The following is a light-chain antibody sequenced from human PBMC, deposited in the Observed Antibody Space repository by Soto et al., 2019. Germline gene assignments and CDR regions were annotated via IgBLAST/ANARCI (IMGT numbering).Light chain of an antibody. V-gene: IGLV2-14*01. CDR1: SSDVGGYNY. Sequence: QSALTQPASVSGSPGQSITISCTGTSSDVGGYNYVSWYQQHPGKAPKLMIYDVSNRPSGVSNRFSGSMSGNTASLTISGLQAEDEADYYCSSYTSSSTVVFGGGTKLAAL. CDR3: SSYTSSSTVV. J-gene: IGLJ2*01. CDR2: DVS.